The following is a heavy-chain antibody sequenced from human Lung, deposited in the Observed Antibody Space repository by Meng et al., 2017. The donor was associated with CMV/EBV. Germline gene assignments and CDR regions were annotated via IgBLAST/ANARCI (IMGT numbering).Heavy chain of an antibody. D-gene: IGHD2-15*01. CDR1: GYTFGSYG. CDR2: FVNYVDT. Sequence: VHLLQSGAEGKKPGASVRFSCKASGYTFGSYGICWVRQAPGQGLEWMGWFVNYVDTYPAPKFQGRVTMTTDTHTNTAFMELRSLTSDDTAVYYCASGTPGRSYCDYWGQGTLVTVSS. CDR3: ASGTPGRSYCDY. V-gene: IGHV1-18*01. J-gene: IGHJ4*02.